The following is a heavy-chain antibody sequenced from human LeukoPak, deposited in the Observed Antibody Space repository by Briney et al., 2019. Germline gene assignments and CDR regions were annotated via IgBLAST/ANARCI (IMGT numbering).Heavy chain of an antibody. V-gene: IGHV3-48*01. D-gene: IGHD3-16*01. J-gene: IGHJ6*02. CDR1: GFTFSAYS. CDR3: ARGGGLDV. CDR2: ISSSSSTI. Sequence: GGSLRLSCAASGFTFSAYSMNWVRQAPGKGLEWVSYISSSSSTIYYADSVKGRFTISRDNAKNALYLQMSNLRAEDTAVYFCARGGGLDVWGQGATVTVSS.